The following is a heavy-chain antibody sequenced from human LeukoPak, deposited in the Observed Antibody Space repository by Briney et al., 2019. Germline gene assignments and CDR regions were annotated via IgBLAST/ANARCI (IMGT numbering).Heavy chain of an antibody. CDR2: IWYDGSKT. J-gene: IGHJ4*02. Sequence: GGSLRLSCAASGFTFSSYAMSWVRQAPGKGLEWVAMIWYDGSKTYYADSVKGRFTISRDNSKNTVYLQINSLRVDDTAVFYCARARGTTPNYFDSWGQGTLVTVSS. CDR1: GFTFSSYA. D-gene: IGHD3-16*01. V-gene: IGHV3-33*08. CDR3: ARARGTTPNYFDS.